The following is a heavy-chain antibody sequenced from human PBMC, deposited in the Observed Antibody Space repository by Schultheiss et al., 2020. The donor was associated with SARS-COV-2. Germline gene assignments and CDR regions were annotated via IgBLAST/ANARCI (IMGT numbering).Heavy chain of an antibody. D-gene: IGHD4-23*01. J-gene: IGHJ6*03. CDR1: GYTFTSYD. V-gene: IGHV1-8*03. CDR3: ASRTGNPRLNYYYYYMDV. Sequence: ASVKVSCKASGYTFTSYDINWVRQATGQGLEWMGWMNPNSGNTGYAQKFQGRVTITRDASISTAYMELSRLRFDDTAVYYCASRTGNPRLNYYYYYMDVWGKGTTVTVSS. CDR2: MNPNSGNT.